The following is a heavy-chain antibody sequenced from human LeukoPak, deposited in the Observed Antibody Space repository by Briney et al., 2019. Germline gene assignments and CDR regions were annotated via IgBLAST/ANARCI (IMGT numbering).Heavy chain of an antibody. CDR3: ARVRGIAVANHFDY. CDR1: GGSTSSGSSC. CDR2: IYTRGST. V-gene: IGHV4-61*02. J-gene: IGHJ4*02. Sequence: SETLSLTCTVSGGSTSSGSSCWSWTRQPAGKGLEWIGRIYTRGSTYYNPSLKSRVTISVDTSKNQFSLKLSAGTAADTAVYYCARVRGIAVANHFDYWGQGTLVTVSS. D-gene: IGHD6-13*01.